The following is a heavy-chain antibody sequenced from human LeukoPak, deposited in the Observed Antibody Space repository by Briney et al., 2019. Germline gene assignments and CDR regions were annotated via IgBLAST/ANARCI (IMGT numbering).Heavy chain of an antibody. V-gene: IGHV3-48*02. J-gene: IGHJ4*02. D-gene: IGHD3-10*01. CDR1: GFTFSSYS. Sequence: GGSLRLSCAASGFTFSSYSMNWVRQAPGKGLEWVSYISSDSRTIYYADSVKGRFTISRDNAKNSLYLQMKSLRDEDTAVYYCARYGSGTSYITKYFDYWGQGNLVTVSS. CDR2: ISSDSRTI. CDR3: ARYGSGTSYITKYFDY.